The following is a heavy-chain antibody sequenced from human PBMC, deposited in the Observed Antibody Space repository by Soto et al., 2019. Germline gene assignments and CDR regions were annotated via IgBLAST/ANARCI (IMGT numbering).Heavy chain of an antibody. CDR2: IIPIFGTA. CDR1: GGTFSSYA. CDR3: ARDLGRYFDWPHYYYCMDV. Sequence: QVQLVQSGAEVKKPGSSVKVSCKASGGTFSSYAISWVRQAPGQGLEWMGGIIPIFGTANYAQKFQGRVTITADESTSTAYMELSSLRSEDTAVYYCARDLGRYFDWPHYYYCMDVWGQGTTVTVSS. D-gene: IGHD3-9*01. V-gene: IGHV1-69*01. J-gene: IGHJ6*02.